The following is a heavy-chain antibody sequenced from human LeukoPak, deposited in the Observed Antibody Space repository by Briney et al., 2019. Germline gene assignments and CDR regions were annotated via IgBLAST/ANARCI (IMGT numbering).Heavy chain of an antibody. CDR1: EFTFSSYA. CDR2: ISDSGGST. Sequence: GGSLRLSCAASEFTFSSYAMSWVRQAPGKGLEWVSAISDSGGSTYYADSVKGRFTVARDNSKNTMYLQMNSLRAEDTAVYYCAKDRRACSSSSCYYRFDYWGQGTLVTVSS. J-gene: IGHJ4*02. V-gene: IGHV3-23*01. CDR3: AKDRRACSSSSCYYRFDY. D-gene: IGHD2-2*01.